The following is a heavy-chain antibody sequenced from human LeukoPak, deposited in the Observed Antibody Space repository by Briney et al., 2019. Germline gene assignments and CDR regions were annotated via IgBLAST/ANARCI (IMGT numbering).Heavy chain of an antibody. D-gene: IGHD6-19*01. CDR3: AKRAARAQFGIAVAGRLGPIDY. CDR2: ISGSGGST. J-gene: IGHJ4*02. V-gene: IGHV3-23*01. CDR1: GFTFSSYA. Sequence: GGSLRLSCAASGFTFSSYAMSWVRQAPGKGLGWVSAISGSGGSTYYADSVKGRFTISRDNSKNTLYLQMNSLRAEDTAVYYCAKRAARAQFGIAVAGRLGPIDYWGQGTLVTVSS.